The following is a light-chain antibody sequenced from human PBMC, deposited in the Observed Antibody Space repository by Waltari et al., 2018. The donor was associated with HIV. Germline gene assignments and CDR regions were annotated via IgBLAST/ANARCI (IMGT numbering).Light chain of an antibody. V-gene: IGLV3-21*02. CDR2: DYS. CDR3: QVWDSSSDHLV. Sequence: SYVLTQPPSVSVAPGQTARITCGGNNIGSKSVHWYQQKPGQAPVLVVYDYSDRPSGIPERFSGSNSGNTATLTISRVEAGDEADYYCQVWDSSSDHLVFGGGTKLTVL. CDR1: NIGSKS. J-gene: IGLJ2*01.